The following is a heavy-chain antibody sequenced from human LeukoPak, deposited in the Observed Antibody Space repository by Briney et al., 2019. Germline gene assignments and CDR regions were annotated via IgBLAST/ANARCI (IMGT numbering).Heavy chain of an antibody. Sequence: GGSLRLSCAASGFTFSSYSMNWVRQAPGKGLGWVSSISSSSSYIYYADSVKGRFTISRDNAKNSLYLQMNSLRAEDTAVYYCARDRPGYYYDTKGAFDIWGQGTMVTVSS. CDR2: ISSSSSYI. D-gene: IGHD3-22*01. V-gene: IGHV3-21*01. J-gene: IGHJ3*02. CDR1: GFTFSSYS. CDR3: ARDRPGYYYDTKGAFDI.